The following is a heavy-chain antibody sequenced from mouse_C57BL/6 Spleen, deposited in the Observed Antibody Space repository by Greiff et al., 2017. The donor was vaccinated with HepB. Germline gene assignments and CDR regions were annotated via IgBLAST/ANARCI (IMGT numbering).Heavy chain of an antibody. Sequence: VQLVESGPELVKPGASVKISCKASGYAFSSSWMNWVKQRPGKGLEWIGRIYPGDGDTNYNGKFKGKATLTADKSSSTAYMQLSSLTSEDSAVYFCASSYYSNYLDYWGQGTTLTVSS. CDR2: IYPGDGDT. V-gene: IGHV1-82*01. D-gene: IGHD2-5*01. J-gene: IGHJ2*01. CDR1: GYAFSSSW. CDR3: ASSYYSNYLDY.